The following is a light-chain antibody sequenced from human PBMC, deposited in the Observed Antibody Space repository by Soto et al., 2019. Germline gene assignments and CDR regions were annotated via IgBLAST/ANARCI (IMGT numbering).Light chain of an antibody. Sequence: EIVMTQSPSTLSVPPGDRATLSCRASQSVSSNLAWYQQKPGQAPRLLIYDASTRATGIPARFSGSGSGTEFTLTISSLQSEYFAVYYCQQYNNWPWTFGQGTKVDIK. J-gene: IGKJ1*01. CDR1: QSVSSN. V-gene: IGKV3-15*01. CDR2: DAS. CDR3: QQYNNWPWT.